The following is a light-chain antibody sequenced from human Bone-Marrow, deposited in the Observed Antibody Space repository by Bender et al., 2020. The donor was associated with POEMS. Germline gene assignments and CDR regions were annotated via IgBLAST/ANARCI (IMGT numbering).Light chain of an antibody. V-gene: IGLV3-21*02. Sequence: SFVLTQPPSVSVAPGQTATITCGGDKIGSKSVHWYQQKPGQAPVLVVYDDSERPARIPDRFSGSNAGNTATLTVSRVDAGDEADYYCQVWESSSDDYVFGPGTKVTVL. CDR1: KIGSKS. CDR2: DDS. CDR3: QVWESSSDDYV. J-gene: IGLJ1*01.